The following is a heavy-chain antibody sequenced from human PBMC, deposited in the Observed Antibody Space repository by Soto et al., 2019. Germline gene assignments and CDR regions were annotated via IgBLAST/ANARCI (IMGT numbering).Heavy chain of an antibody. CDR2: IDPSDSYT. V-gene: IGHV5-10-1*01. J-gene: IGHJ5*02. D-gene: IGHD1-26*01. CDR1: GYNFATYW. CDR3: ARAWERIHWFDP. Sequence: GESRKISCHVSGYNFATYWINWVRQMPGKGLEWMGRIDPSDSYTNYSPSFQGHVTISTDNSLNTAYLQWSSLKASDTAIYYCARAWERIHWFDPWGLGTLVTVSS.